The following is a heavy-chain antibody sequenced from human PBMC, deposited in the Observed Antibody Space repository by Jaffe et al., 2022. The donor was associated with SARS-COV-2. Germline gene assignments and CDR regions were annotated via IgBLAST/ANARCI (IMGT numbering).Heavy chain of an antibody. CDR2: IYYSGST. CDR3: ARRPYNQQLYFDY. Sequence: QLQLQESGPGLVKPSETLSLTCTVSGGSISSSSYYWGWIRQPPGKGLEWIGSIYYSGSTYYNPSLKSRVTISVDTSKNQFSLKLSSVTAADTAVYYCARRPYNQQLYFDYWGQGTLVTVSS. V-gene: IGHV4-39*01. CDR1: GGSISSSSYY. J-gene: IGHJ4*02. D-gene: IGHD6-13*01.